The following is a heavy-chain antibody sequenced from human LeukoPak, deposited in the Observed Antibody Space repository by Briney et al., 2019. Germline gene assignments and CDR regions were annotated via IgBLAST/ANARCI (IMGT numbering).Heavy chain of an antibody. CDR3: AGGIRDYSNSPYFDY. D-gene: IGHD4-11*01. CDR1: GYTFTSYG. Sequence: ASVKVSCKASGYTFTSYGISWVRQAPGQGLEWMGWISAYNGNTNYAQKLQGRVTMTTDASTSTAYMELRSLRSDDTAVYYCAGGIRDYSNSPYFDYWGQGTLVTVSS. CDR2: ISAYNGNT. J-gene: IGHJ4*02. V-gene: IGHV1-18*01.